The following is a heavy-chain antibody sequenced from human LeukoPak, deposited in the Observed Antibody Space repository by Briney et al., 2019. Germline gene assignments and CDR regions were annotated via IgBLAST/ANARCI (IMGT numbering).Heavy chain of an antibody. D-gene: IGHD3-3*01. CDR3: AREGRNSIFGVANHNLNDYFDY. CDR2: ISSSSTTI. CDR1: GFTFSTYS. Sequence: GGSLRLSCAASGFTFSTYSMNWVRQAPGKGLEWISFISSSSTTIYYADSVKGRFTISRDNAKNSLFLQMNSLRAEDTAVYYCAREGRNSIFGVANHNLNDYFDYWGQGTLVTASS. V-gene: IGHV3-48*01. J-gene: IGHJ4*02.